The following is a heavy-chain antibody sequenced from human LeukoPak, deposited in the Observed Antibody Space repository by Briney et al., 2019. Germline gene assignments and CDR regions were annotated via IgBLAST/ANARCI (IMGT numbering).Heavy chain of an antibody. D-gene: IGHD4-17*01. V-gene: IGHV4-59*01. J-gene: IGHJ6*02. Sequence: SETLSLTCTVSGGSISSYYWSWIRQPPGKGLEWIGYIYYSASTNYNPSLKSRVTISVDTSKNQFSLKLSSVTAADTAVYYCARERKDYEGYYGMDVWGQGTTVTVSS. CDR1: GGSISSYY. CDR3: ARERKDYEGYYGMDV. CDR2: IYYSAST.